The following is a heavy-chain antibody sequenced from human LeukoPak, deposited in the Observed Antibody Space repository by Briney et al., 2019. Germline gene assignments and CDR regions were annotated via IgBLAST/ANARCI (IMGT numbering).Heavy chain of an antibody. D-gene: IGHD6-13*01. CDR2: IYYSGST. CDR3: ARVGSSWPPYYYYYMDV. CDR1: GGSISSYY. V-gene: IGHV4-59*01. J-gene: IGHJ6*03. Sequence: SETLSLTCTVSGGSISSYYWSWIRQPPGKGLEWIGYIYYSGSTYYNPSLKSRVTISVDTSKNQFSLKLSSVTAADTAVYYCARVGSSWPPYYYYYMDVWGKGTTVTVSS.